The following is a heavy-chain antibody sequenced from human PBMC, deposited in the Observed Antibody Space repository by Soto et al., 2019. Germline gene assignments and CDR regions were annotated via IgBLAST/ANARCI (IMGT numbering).Heavy chain of an antibody. Sequence: QVQLVQSGAEVKKPGSSVKVSCKASGGTFSSYAFSWVRQAPGQGLEWMGGIIPIFGTANYAQKFQGRVTITADESPSTAYMELSSLRSEDTAVYYCASVRVRFLEWLGSEGWGQGTLVTVSS. CDR2: IIPIFGTA. V-gene: IGHV1-69*12. J-gene: IGHJ4*02. CDR3: ASVRVRFLEWLGSEG. D-gene: IGHD3-3*01. CDR1: GGTFSSYA.